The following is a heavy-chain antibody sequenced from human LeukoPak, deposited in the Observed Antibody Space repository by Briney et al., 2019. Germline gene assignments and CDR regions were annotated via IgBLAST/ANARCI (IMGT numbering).Heavy chain of an antibody. CDR3: ARGYIYSRGYYFDY. Sequence: ASVKVSCKASGYPFTSYDINWVRQATGQGLEWMGWMNPNSGNTVYAQKFQGRVTMTRNTSISTAYMDLSSLRSEDTAVHYCARGYIYSRGYYFDYWGQGTLVTVSS. J-gene: IGHJ4*02. CDR2: MNPNSGNT. V-gene: IGHV1-8*01. CDR1: GYPFTSYD. D-gene: IGHD3-22*01.